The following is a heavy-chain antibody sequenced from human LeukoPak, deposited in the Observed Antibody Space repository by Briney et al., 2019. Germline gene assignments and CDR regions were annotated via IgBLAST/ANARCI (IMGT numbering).Heavy chain of an antibody. CDR2: ISSSGSTI. Sequence: PGGSLRLSCAASGFPFSDYYMSWIRQAPGKGLEWVSYISSSGSTIYYADSVKGRFTISRDNAKNSLYLQMNSLRAEDTAVYYCAREFRYYDILTGYYPPSYYFDYWGQGTLVTVSS. D-gene: IGHD3-9*01. CDR3: AREFRYYDILTGYYPPSYYFDY. J-gene: IGHJ4*02. V-gene: IGHV3-11*01. CDR1: GFPFSDYY.